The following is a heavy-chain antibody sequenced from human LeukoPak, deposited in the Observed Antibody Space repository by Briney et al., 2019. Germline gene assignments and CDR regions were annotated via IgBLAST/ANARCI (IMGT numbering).Heavy chain of an antibody. D-gene: IGHD6-19*01. J-gene: IGHJ4*02. CDR3: AKARSYSSGWYVDY. CDR1: GFTFDDYA. Sequence: GGSLRLSCAASGFTFDDYAMHWVRQAPGKGLEWVSGISWNSGSIGYADSVKGRFTISRDNAKNSLYLQMNSLRAEDTALYYCAKARSYSSGWYVDYWGQGTPVTVSS. V-gene: IGHV3-9*01. CDR2: ISWNSGSI.